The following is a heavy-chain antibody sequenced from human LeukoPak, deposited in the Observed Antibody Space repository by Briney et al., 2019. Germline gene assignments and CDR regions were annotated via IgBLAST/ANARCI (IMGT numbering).Heavy chain of an antibody. CDR2: ISYDGSNK. CDR3: AKAMVRGEGYGMDV. CDR1: GFTFSSYG. D-gene: IGHD3-10*01. Sequence: GGSLRLSCAASGFTFSSYGMHWVRQAPGKGLEWVAVISYDGSNKYYADSVKGQFTISRDNSKNTLYLQMNSLGAEDTAVYYCAKAMVRGEGYGMDVWGKGTTVTVSS. V-gene: IGHV3-30*18. J-gene: IGHJ6*04.